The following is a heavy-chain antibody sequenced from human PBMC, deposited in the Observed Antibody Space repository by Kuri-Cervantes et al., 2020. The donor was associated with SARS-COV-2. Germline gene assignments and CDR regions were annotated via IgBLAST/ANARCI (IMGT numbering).Heavy chain of an antibody. D-gene: IGHD3-22*01. CDR2: INHSGST. V-gene: IGHV4-34*01. Sequence: SQTLPLTCAVYGGSFSGYYWSWIRQPPGKGLEWIGEINHSGSTNYNPSLKSRVTISVDTSKNQFSLKLSSVTAADTAVYYCARRVVSGMDVWGQGTTVTVSS. J-gene: IGHJ6*02. CDR3: ARRVVSGMDV. CDR1: GGSFSGYY.